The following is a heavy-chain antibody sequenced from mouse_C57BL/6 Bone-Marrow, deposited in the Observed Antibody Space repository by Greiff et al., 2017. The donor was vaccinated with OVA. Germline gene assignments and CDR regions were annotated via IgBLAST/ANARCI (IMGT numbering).Heavy chain of an antibody. CDR2: IRNKANGYTT. J-gene: IGHJ4*01. V-gene: IGHV7-3*01. CDR3: ARSSYYSNFYAMDY. Sequence: EVKLMESGGGLVQPGGSLSLSCAASGFTFTDYYMSWVRQPPGKALEWLGFIRNKANGYTTEYSASVKGRFTISRDNSQRILYLQMNALRAEDSDTYYCARSSYYSNFYAMDYWGQGTSVTVSS. CDR1: GFTFTDYY. D-gene: IGHD2-5*01.